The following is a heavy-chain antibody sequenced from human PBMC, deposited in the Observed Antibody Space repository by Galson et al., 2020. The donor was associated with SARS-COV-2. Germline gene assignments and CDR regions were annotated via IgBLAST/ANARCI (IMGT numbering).Heavy chain of an antibody. D-gene: IGHD3-10*01. Sequence: SQTLSLTCAVYGGSFSGYYWSWIRQPPGKGLEWIGEINHSGSTNYNPSLKSRVTISVDTSKNQFSLKLSSVTAADTAVYYCARVPNYYGSGSWGQGTLVTVSS. J-gene: IGHJ4*02. CDR2: INHSGST. CDR3: ARVPNYYGSGS. CDR1: GGSFSGYY. V-gene: IGHV4-34*01.